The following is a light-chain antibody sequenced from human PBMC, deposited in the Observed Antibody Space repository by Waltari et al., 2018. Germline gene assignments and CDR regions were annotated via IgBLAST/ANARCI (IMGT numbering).Light chain of an antibody. CDR2: DVT. J-gene: IGLJ2*01. Sequence: QSALTQPRSVSGSPGQSVTISCTGSSSGVGGYNYVPWYQQHPGKAPKRMIYDVTKRPSGVPDRFSGSKSGNTASLTISGLQAEDEADYYCCSYGGSYTLVFGGGTKLTVL. CDR1: SSGVGGYNY. CDR3: CSYGGSYTLV. V-gene: IGLV2-11*01.